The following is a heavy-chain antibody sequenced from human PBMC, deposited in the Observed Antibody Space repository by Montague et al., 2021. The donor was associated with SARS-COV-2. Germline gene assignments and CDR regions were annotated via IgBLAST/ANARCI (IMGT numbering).Heavy chain of an antibody. Sequence: SETLSLTCAVSGGSIRSSSYYWGWIRQPPGKGLEWIGGIYYSGNTFYNPSLKSRVTISVDTSKNQFSLKLTSVTAADTAVYFCAREGAVVGPRRPFDLWGQGTMVTVSS. CDR1: GGSIRSSSYY. J-gene: IGHJ3*01. D-gene: IGHD1-26*01. V-gene: IGHV4-39*07. CDR3: AREGAVVGPRRPFDL. CDR2: IYYSGNT.